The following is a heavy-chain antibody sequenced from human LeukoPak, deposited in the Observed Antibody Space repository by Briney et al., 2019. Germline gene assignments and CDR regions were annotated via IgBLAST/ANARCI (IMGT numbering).Heavy chain of an antibody. Sequence: PSETLSLTCAVYGESFRGHCWSWIRQPPGKGLEWIGEISQDGNINYNPSLKSRVTLSVDTSKNQFSLSVDSVTAADTAVYYCARALDYGVKSRRVDYWGQGTLVTVSS. CDR2: ISQDGNI. CDR1: GESFRGHC. D-gene: IGHD4/OR15-4a*01. CDR3: ARALDYGVKSRRVDY. J-gene: IGHJ4*01. V-gene: IGHV4-34*01.